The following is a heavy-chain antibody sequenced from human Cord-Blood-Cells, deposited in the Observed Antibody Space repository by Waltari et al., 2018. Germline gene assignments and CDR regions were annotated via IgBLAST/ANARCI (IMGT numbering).Heavy chain of an antibody. Sequence: QVQLQQWGAGLLKPSETLSLTCAVYGGSFSGYYWSWIRQPPGKGLEWIGEINHSESTNYNPALKSRVTIPVDPPRNRFSWKLSSVPAPAPPLYSCAEGKESVDSGYWGQGPLSPSPQ. V-gene: IGHV4-34*01. CDR3: AEGKESVDSGY. J-gene: IGHJ4*02. D-gene: IGHD4-17*01. CDR1: GGSFSGYY. CDR2: INHSEST.